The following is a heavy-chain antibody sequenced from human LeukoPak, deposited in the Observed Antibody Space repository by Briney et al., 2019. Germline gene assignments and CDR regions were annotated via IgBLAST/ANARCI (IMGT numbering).Heavy chain of an antibody. V-gene: IGHV1-8*01. J-gene: IGHJ4*02. CDR3: VRTPPNWGFDY. CDR2: MSPNSGDT. D-gene: IGHD7-27*01. CDR1: GYTITTHD. Sequence: ASVKVSCKASGYTITTHDINWVRQATGQGLEWLGWMSPNSGDTGYAQKFQGRVTMTSDSSISTAYMELSSLRSEDTAIYYCVRTPPNWGFDYWGQGTLVTVSS.